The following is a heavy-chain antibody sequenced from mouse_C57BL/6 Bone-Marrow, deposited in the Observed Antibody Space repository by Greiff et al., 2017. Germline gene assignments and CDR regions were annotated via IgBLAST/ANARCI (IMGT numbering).Heavy chain of an antibody. V-gene: IGHV1-82*01. J-gene: IGHJ2*01. Sequence: QVQLQQSGPELVKPGASVKISCKASGYAFSSSWMNWVKQRPGKGLEWIGRIYPGDGDTNYNGKFKGKATLTADKSSSTAYMQLSSLTSEDSAVYFCARSYGQFDYWGQGTTLTVSS. CDR3: ARSYGQFDY. D-gene: IGHD1-1*02. CDR2: IYPGDGDT. CDR1: GYAFSSSW.